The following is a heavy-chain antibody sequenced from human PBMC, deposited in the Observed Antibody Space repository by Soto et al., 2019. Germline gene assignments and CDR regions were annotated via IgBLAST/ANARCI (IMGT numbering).Heavy chain of an antibody. Sequence: SETLSLTCTASGGSINTYYWNWIRQSPGKGLEWIGYIYYTGHTKYNPSLESRVTISVDTSKKQFFLKLNSVTPADTAVYYCAGGPNYFGLDVWGQGTTVT. CDR1: GGSINTYY. D-gene: IGHD3-10*01. J-gene: IGHJ6*02. V-gene: IGHV4-59*01. CDR3: AGGPNYFGLDV. CDR2: IYYTGHT.